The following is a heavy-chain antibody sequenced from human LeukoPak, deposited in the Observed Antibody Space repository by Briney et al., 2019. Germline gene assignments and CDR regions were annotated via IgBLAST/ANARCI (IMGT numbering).Heavy chain of an antibody. CDR2: ISPDDSEI. D-gene: IGHD1-26*01. J-gene: IGHJ4*02. CDR1: GYSFTTYW. V-gene: IGHV5-51*01. Sequence: GESLKISCKGSGYSFTTYWIAWVRQMPGRGLEWMGIISPDDSEIRYSPSFRGQVTISADKSTSTAYLQWSRLKASDTANYYCARHEGSGSYYSYWGQGTLVTVSS. CDR3: ARHEGSGSYYSY.